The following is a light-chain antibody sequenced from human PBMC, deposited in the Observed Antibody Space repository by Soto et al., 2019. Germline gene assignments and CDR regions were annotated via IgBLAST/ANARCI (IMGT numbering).Light chain of an antibody. Sequence: QAALTQPASVSGSPGQSITISCTGTSSDVGDYNYVSWYQQHPGKAPKLMIYDVSDRPSGVSNCFSGSNSGNTASLTISGLQAENEAHYYCCSYTNNSPYEFGTGTQLTVL. CDR1: SSDVGDYNY. J-gene: IGLJ1*01. V-gene: IGLV2-14*01. CDR3: CSYTNNSPYE. CDR2: DVS.